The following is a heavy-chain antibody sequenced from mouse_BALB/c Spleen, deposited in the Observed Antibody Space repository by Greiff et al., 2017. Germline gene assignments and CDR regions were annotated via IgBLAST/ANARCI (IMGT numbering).Heavy chain of an antibody. J-gene: IGHJ4*01. CDR1: GFTFSSYG. CDR2: INSNGGST. V-gene: IGHV5-6-3*01. Sequence: EVQGVESGGGLVQPGGSLKLSCAASGFTFSSYGMSWVRQTPDKRLELVATINSNGGSTYYPDSVKGRFTISRDNAKNTLYLQMSSLKSEDTAMYYCARGGRYAMDYWGQGTSVTVSS. CDR3: ARGGRYAMDY.